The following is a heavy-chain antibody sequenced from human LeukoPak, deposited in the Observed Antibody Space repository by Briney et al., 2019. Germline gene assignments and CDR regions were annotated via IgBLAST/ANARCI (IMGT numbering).Heavy chain of an antibody. V-gene: IGHV3-23*01. Sequence: GGSLRLSCAASGFTFSSHGMSWVRQAPGKGLEWVSTISGSGDYTYYADSVKGRFTISRDNSKNTLYLQMNSLRAEDTAVYYCARVEASGYDYGAFDYWGREPWSPSPQ. CDR1: GFTFSSHG. CDR2: ISGSGDYT. CDR3: ARVEASGYDYGAFDY. J-gene: IGHJ4*02. D-gene: IGHD5-12*01.